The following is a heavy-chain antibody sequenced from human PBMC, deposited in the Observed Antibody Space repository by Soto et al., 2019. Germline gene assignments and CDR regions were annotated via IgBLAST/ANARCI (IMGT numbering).Heavy chain of an antibody. Sequence: ESLKISCKGSGYTFSSYRIGWVRQVPGKGLEWMGIISPGDSDTKYSQSFQGQVTISADKSISTAYLQWNSLKASDTAMYYCARPATYYDILSGYYFDYWGHGTLVTVSS. J-gene: IGHJ4*01. D-gene: IGHD3-9*01. CDR1: GYTFSSYR. V-gene: IGHV5-51*01. CDR3: ARPATYYDILSGYYFDY. CDR2: ISPGDSDT.